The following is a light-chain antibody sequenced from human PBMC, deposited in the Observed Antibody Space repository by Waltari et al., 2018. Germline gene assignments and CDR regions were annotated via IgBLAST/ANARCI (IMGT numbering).Light chain of an antibody. CDR3: SSYSTTSAPYV. CDR1: SSDVGAFNI. J-gene: IGLJ1*01. CDR2: DVY. Sequence: QSALTQPASVSGSPGQSITLSCTGTSSDVGAFNIVPWYQQYPAKAPKLIIFDVYRRPSGVSTLFSGSKSGNTASLTISGLQAEDEADYYCSSYSTTSAPYVFGTGTKVTVL. V-gene: IGLV2-14*01.